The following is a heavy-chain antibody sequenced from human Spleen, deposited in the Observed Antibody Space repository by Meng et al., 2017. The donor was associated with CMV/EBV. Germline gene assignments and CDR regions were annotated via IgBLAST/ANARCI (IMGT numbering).Heavy chain of an antibody. CDR3: ARDWAAANDY. Sequence: SLKISCAASGFPFDDYAMHWVRQVPGKGLEWVSSITWNSARRGYADSVKGRFTISRDNAKNSLYLQMNSLRAEDTAVYYCARDWAAANDYWGQGTLVTVSS. CDR1: GFPFDDYA. J-gene: IGHJ4*02. CDR2: ITWNSARR. V-gene: IGHV3-9*01. D-gene: IGHD2-2*01.